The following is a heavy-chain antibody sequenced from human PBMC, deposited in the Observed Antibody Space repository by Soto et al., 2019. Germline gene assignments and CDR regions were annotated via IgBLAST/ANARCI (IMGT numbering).Heavy chain of an antibody. Sequence: GGSLRLSCAASGFTFSSYAMSWVRQAPGKGLGWVSAISGSGGGTYYADSVKGRFTISRDNSKNTLYLQMNSLRAEDTAVYYCAKRIAARRLGYYYGMDVWGQGTTVTVSS. CDR3: AKRIAARRLGYYYGMDV. D-gene: IGHD6-6*01. CDR1: GFTFSSYA. V-gene: IGHV3-23*01. CDR2: ISGSGGGT. J-gene: IGHJ6*02.